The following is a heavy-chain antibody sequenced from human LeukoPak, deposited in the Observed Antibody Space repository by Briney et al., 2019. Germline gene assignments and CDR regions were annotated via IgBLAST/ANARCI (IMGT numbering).Heavy chain of an antibody. CDR3: AKELGGYCSSTTCSNYYYYGMDV. D-gene: IGHD2-2*01. J-gene: IGHJ6*02. CDR1: GFTFSSYA. CDR2: ISGSGGST. Sequence: GGSLRLSCAASGFTFSSYAMGWVRQAPGKGLGWVSAISGSGGSTYYADSVKGRFTISRDNSKNTLYLQMNSLRAEDTAVYYCAKELGGYCSSTTCSNYYYYGMDVWGQGTTVTVSS. V-gene: IGHV3-23*01.